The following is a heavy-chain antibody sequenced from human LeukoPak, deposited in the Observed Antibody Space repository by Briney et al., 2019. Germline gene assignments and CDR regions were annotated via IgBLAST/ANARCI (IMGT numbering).Heavy chain of an antibody. D-gene: IGHD6-13*01. Sequence: QPGGSLRLSCAASGFTFSSYAMHWVRQAPGKGLEWVAVISYDGSNKYYADSVKGRFTISRDNSKNTLYLQMNSLRAEDTAVYYCARDLFAPGGSWAQGWGQGTLVTVSS. CDR1: GFTFSSYA. CDR3: ARDLFAPGGSWAQG. J-gene: IGHJ4*02. CDR2: ISYDGSNK. V-gene: IGHV3-30-3*01.